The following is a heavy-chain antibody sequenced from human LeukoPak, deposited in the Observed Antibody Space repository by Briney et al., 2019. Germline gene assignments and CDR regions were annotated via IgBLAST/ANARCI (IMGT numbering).Heavy chain of an antibody. Sequence: GGSLRLSCAASGFTFSGYGMHWVRQAPGQALEWVAFIRYDRSDKRYAVYVKGRFTSSNDNSRNTMYLQMNSLRCEDRALYYCAKDLSGYCSGGSCYPNWFDPWGQGTLVTVSS. D-gene: IGHD2-15*01. J-gene: IGHJ5*02. CDR2: IRYDRSDK. CDR3: AKDLSGYCSGGSCYPNWFDP. V-gene: IGHV3-30*02. CDR1: GFTFSGYG.